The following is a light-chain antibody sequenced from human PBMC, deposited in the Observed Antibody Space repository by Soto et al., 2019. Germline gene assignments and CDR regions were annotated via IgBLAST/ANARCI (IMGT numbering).Light chain of an antibody. Sequence: QSALTQPASVSGSPGQSITISCTGTSSDVGFYNYVSWYQQHPGKAPKLMIYEVSNRPSEISDRFSGSRSANTASLTISGLQAEDEGDYYCTSYATSNTWLFGGGTKVTVL. CDR1: SSDVGFYNY. J-gene: IGLJ3*02. V-gene: IGLV2-14*01. CDR2: EVS. CDR3: TSYATSNTWL.